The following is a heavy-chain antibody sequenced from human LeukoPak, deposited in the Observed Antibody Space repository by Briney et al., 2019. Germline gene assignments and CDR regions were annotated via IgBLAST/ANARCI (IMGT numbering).Heavy chain of an antibody. CDR1: GGTFSSYA. D-gene: IGHD2-2*01. V-gene: IGHV1-69*04. CDR2: IILIFGIA. Sequence: SVKVSCKASGGTFSSYAISWVRQAPGQGLEWMGRIILIFGIANYAQKFQGRVTITADKSTSTAYMELSSLRSEDTAVYYCARGEIVVVPAAYAWFDPWGQGTLLTVSS. CDR3: ARGEIVVVPAAYAWFDP. J-gene: IGHJ5*02.